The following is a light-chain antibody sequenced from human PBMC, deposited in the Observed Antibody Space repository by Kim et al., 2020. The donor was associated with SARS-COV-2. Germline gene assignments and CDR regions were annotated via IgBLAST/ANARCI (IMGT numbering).Light chain of an antibody. J-gene: IGLJ3*02. Sequence: ASVKLTCTLSSGNSSYAIAWHQQQQEKGPRYLMKLNSDGSHSKGDGIPDRFSGSSSGAERYLTISSLQSEDEADYYCQTWGTGITVFGGGTQLTVL. CDR2: LNSDGSH. CDR1: SGNSSYA. V-gene: IGLV4-69*01. CDR3: QTWGTGITV.